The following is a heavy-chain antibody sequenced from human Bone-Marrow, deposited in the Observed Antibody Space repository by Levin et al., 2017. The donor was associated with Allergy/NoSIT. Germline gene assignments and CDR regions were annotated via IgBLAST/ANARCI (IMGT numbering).Heavy chain of an antibody. CDR2: ISSRNTTI. Sequence: GESLKISCAASGFSFSSYEMNWVRQAPGKGLEWVSYISSRNTTIYYADSVKGRFAISRDNAENSLYLQMNSLRAEDTAIYYCAREGLFMVRVFDYWGRGTLVTVSS. V-gene: IGHV3-48*03. CDR1: GFSFSSYE. D-gene: IGHD3-10*01. CDR3: AREGLFMVRVFDY. J-gene: IGHJ4*02.